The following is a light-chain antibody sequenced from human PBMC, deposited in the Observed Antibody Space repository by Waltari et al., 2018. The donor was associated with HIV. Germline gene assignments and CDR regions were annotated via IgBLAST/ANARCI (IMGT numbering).Light chain of an antibody. Sequence: ELVLTQSPGTLSLSTGARATLSCRASQSVNANFFAWYQQRPCQTPRPLVYGASTRAPGVPDRFSGSGSGTDFILAISRLEPEDFAVYYCHQYGNSPSTFGQGTTLDIK. CDR2: GAS. V-gene: IGKV3-20*01. CDR1: QSVNANF. J-gene: IGKJ2*01. CDR3: HQYGNSPST.